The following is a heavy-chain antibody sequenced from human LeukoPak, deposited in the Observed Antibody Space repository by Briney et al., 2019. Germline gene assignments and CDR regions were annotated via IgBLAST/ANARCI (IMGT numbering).Heavy chain of an antibody. Sequence: ASVKVSCKASGGTFSSYATSWVRQAPGQGLEWMGGIIPNFGTANYAQKFQGRVTITADESTSTAYMELSCLRSEDTAVYYCARVPVITGTTEKGWFDPWGQGTLVTVSS. J-gene: IGHJ5*02. CDR1: GGTFSSYA. CDR3: ARVPVITGTTEKGWFDP. V-gene: IGHV1-69*13. D-gene: IGHD1-20*01. CDR2: IIPNFGTA.